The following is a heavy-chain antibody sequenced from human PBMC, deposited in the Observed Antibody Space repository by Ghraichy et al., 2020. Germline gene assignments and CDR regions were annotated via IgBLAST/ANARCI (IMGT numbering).Heavy chain of an antibody. D-gene: IGHD5-18*01. CDR1: GGSLICSRYS. CDR2: IYYSGST. J-gene: IGHJ4*02. CDR3: ARDLIYSYGSFDY. Sequence: SETLSLTCTLSGGSLICSRYSWGWIRQPPGKGLEWIGSIYYSGSTYYNPSLKSRVTISVDTSKNQFSLKLSSVTAADTAVYYCARDLIYSYGSFDYWGQGTLVTVSS. V-gene: IGHV4-39*07.